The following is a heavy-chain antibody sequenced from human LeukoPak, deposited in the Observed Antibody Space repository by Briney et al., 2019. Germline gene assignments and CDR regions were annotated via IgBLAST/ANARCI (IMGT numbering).Heavy chain of an antibody. V-gene: IGHV3-48*03. Sequence: GGSLRLSCAASGFTFSSYEMKWVRQAPGKGLEWVSYISGSGSTIYYGDSLEGRFTISRDNANNSLYLQINSLRVEDTAVYYCATLWDPVAGTTQPLLWGQGTLVTVSS. D-gene: IGHD6-19*01. CDR3: ATLWDPVAGTTQPLL. J-gene: IGHJ4*02. CDR1: GFTFSSYE. CDR2: ISGSGSTI.